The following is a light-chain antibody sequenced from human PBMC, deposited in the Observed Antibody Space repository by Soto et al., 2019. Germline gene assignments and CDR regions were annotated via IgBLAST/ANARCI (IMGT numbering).Light chain of an antibody. J-gene: IGKJ1*01. Sequence: EIVLTQSPGTLSLSPGERATLSCRASQSVGKNYLAWYQQKPGQAPRFLIYDASSRASGIPDRFSGSGSGTDFTLTISRLEPDDFAVYYCHHYAASPRTFGQGTKVEIK. CDR2: DAS. CDR3: HHYAASPRT. CDR1: QSVGKNY. V-gene: IGKV3-20*01.